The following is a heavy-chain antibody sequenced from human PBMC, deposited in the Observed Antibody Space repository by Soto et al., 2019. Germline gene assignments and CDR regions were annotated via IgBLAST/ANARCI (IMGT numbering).Heavy chain of an antibody. CDR1: GGSFSGYY. Sequence: QVQLQQWGAGLLKPSETLSLTCAVYGGSFSGYYWSWIRQPPGKGLEWLGEINHSGNITYSPSLKTRVTISVDTSKKQFSLDLSSVTAADTAVYYCARGDYYGRGGYWGQGTLFTVSS. CDR3: ARGDYYGRGGY. V-gene: IGHV4-34*01. D-gene: IGHD3-10*02. J-gene: IGHJ4*02. CDR2: INHSGNI.